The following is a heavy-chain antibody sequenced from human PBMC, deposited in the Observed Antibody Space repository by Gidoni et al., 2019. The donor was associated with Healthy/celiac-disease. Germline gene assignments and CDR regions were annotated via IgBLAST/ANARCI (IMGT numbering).Heavy chain of an antibody. Sequence: QVQLQQWGAGLLKPSETLSLTCAVYGGSFSGYYWSWIRQPPGKGLEWIGEINHSGSTNYNPSLKSRVTISVDTSKNQFSLKLSSVTAADTAVYYCARGKAAGSYYYYYGMDVWGQGTTVTVSS. V-gene: IGHV4-34*01. CDR2: INHSGST. J-gene: IGHJ6*02. CDR3: ARGKAAGSYYYYYGMDV. CDR1: GGSFSGYY. D-gene: IGHD6-13*01.